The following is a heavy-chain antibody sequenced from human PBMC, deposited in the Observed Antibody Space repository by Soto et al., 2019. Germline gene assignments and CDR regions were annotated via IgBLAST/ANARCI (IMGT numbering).Heavy chain of an antibody. CDR2: TSYDGSDK. CDR3: ARWGTTGGLDV. V-gene: IGHV3-30*19. Sequence: QVQLVESGGGVVQPGTSLRVSCVGSGFTFRSYVIHWVRQAPGKGLEWVALTSYDGSDKYYGDSVRGRFTISRDNSRNTVNPQMESLRGEDTALYYCARWGTTGGLDVWGQGTLVSVSS. D-gene: IGHD3-16*01. J-gene: IGHJ1*01. CDR1: GFTFRSYV.